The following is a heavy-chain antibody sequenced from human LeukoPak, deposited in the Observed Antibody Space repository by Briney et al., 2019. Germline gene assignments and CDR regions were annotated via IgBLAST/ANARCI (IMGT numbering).Heavy chain of an antibody. CDR1: GYTFTTYG. CDR2: SSPNNGNR. CDR3: ARDPLLQGACFDY. J-gene: IGHJ4*02. D-gene: IGHD1-26*01. Sequence: GASVKVSCKTSGYTFTTYGISWVRQAPGQGLEWMGWSSPNNGNRNYAQKFQGRVTMTTDTSTATAYMELRSLRSDDTAVYYCARDPLLQGACFDYWGQGTLVTVSS. V-gene: IGHV1-18*01.